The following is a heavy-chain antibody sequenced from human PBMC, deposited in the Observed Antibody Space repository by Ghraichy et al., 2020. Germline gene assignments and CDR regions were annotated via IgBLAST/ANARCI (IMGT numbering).Heavy chain of an antibody. J-gene: IGHJ5*02. CDR3: ARNSSVTGTSSNWFDT. CDR2: IYYSGST. CDR1: GGPISCSSHY. Sequence: SETLSLTCTVSGGPISCSSHYWGWIRQPPGKGLEWIGSIYYSGSTYYNPSLKSRVILFVDTSKNQFSLRLNSVTAADTAVYYCARNSSVTGTSSNWFDTWGQGTLVTVSS. V-gene: IGHV4-39*01. D-gene: IGHD1-1*01.